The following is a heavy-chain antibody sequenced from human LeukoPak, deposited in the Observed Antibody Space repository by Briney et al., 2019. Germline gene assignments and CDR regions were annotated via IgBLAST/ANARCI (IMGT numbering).Heavy chain of an antibody. CDR1: GGSISSGGYS. J-gene: IGHJ4*02. Sequence: SETLSLTCAVSGGSISSGGYSWSWIRQPPGKGLEWIGYIYHSGSTYYNPSLKSRVTISVDRSKNQFSLKLSSVTAADTAVYYCARHLTGGDGYNSNFDYWGQGTLVTVSS. CDR3: ARHLTGGDGYNSNFDY. D-gene: IGHD5-24*01. V-gene: IGHV4-30-2*01. CDR2: IYHSGST.